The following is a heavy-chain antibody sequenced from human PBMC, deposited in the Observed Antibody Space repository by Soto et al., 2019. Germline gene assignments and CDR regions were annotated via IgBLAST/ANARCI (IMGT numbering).Heavy chain of an antibody. CDR2: IYPGDSDT. V-gene: IGHV5-51*01. D-gene: IGHD6-6*01. CDR3: ARLRRVAARRGGWSDP. J-gene: IGHJ5*02. CDR1: GYSFTSYW. Sequence: GESLKISCKGSGYSFTSYWIGWVRQMPGKGLEWMGIIYPGDSDTRYSPSFQGQVTISADKSISTAYLQWSSLKASDTAMYYCARLRRVAARRGGWSDPWGQGTLVTVSS.